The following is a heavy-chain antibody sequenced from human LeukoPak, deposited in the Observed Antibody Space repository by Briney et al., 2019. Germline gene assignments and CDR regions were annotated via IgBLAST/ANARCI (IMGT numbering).Heavy chain of an antibody. CDR1: GFTFSVYT. D-gene: IGHD2-15*01. J-gene: IGHJ5*02. Sequence: GGSLRLSCAASGFTFSVYTMNWVRQAPGKGLEWVSSISSDSTYIYYADSLKGRFTISRDNANNSLYLHMSSLRAEDTAMYYCARDSTWVRSTPTFPWGQGTLVTVSS. CDR2: ISSDSTYI. CDR3: ARDSTWVRSTPTFP. V-gene: IGHV3-21*01.